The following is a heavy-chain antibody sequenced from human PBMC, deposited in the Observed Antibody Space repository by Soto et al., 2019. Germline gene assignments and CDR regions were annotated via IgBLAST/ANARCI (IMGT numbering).Heavy chain of an antibody. CDR3: AAADYGDYPNWFDP. CDR1: GFKFDDYS. D-gene: IGHD4-17*01. Sequence: VQLVESGGAVVHPGGSLRLSCAASGFKFDDYSMHWVRQTPAKRLEWVSLISWDGSRTNYADSVRGRFTISRDSSKNSLYLQMNSLRTEDTGMYYFAAADYGDYPNWFDPWGQGTLVTVSS. J-gene: IGHJ5*02. CDR2: ISWDGSRT. V-gene: IGHV3-43*01.